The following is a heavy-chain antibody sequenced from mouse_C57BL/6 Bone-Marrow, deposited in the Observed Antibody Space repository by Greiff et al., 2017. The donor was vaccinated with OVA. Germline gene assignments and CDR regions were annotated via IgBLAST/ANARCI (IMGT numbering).Heavy chain of an antibody. CDR3: DRIEIPITTVVAYYFDY. Sequence: QVTLKVSGPGILQPSQTLSLTCSFSGFSLSTFGLGVGWIRQPSGKGLEWLSHIWWDDVTYYNPALKRRLTISKDTSKNQVFLKVANVHNADTATKYCDRIEIPITTVVAYYFDYWGEGTTLTVAS. V-gene: IGHV8-8*01. CDR1: GFSLSTFGLG. J-gene: IGHJ2*01. D-gene: IGHD1-1*01. CDR2: IWWDDVT.